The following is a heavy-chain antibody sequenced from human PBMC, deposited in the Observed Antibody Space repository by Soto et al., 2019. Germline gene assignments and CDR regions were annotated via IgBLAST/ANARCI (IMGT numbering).Heavy chain of an antibody. J-gene: IGHJ5*02. Sequence: SETLSLTCTVSGGSISSYYWSWIRQPPWKGLEWIGYIYSSGSTNYNPSLKSRVTISVDASKNQFSLKLSSVTAADTAVYYCARGNNWNGVNNWFDPWGQGTLVTVSS. D-gene: IGHD1-20*01. CDR2: IYSSGST. CDR1: GGSISSYY. V-gene: IGHV4-59*01. CDR3: ARGNNWNGVNNWFDP.